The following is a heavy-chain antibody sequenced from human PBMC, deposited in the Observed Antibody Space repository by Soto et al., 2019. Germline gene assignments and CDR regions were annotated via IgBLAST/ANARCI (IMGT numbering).Heavy chain of an antibody. CDR3: ARESEDLTSNFDY. CDR2: ISSTTNYI. J-gene: IGHJ4*02. CDR1: GFTFTRYS. V-gene: IGHV3-21*01. Sequence: GGSLRLSCAASGFTFTRYSMNWVRQAPGKGLEWVSSISSTTNYIYYGDSMKGRFTISRDNAKKSLYLEMNSLGAEDTAVYYCARESEDLTSNFDYWGQGTLVTVSS.